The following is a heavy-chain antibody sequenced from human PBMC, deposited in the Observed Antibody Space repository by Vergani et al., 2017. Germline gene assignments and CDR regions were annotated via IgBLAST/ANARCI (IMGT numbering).Heavy chain of an antibody. Sequence: QVQLVESGGGLVKPGGSLRLSCAASGFTFSDYYMSWIRQAPGKGLEWVSYISSSGSTIYYAEYVQGRFTISRDNAKNSLYLQMNSLSAEDTAVYYCAGSGLPGRAAFDYWGQGTLVTVSS. CDR2: ISSSGSTI. D-gene: IGHD3-3*01. CDR1: GFTFSDYY. CDR3: AGSGLPGRAAFDY. V-gene: IGHV3-11*01. J-gene: IGHJ4*02.